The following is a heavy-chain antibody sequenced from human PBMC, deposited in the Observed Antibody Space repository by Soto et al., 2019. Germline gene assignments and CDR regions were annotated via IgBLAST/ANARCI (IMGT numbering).Heavy chain of an antibody. D-gene: IGHD3-10*01. CDR1: GYTFTSYY. V-gene: IGHV1-46*03. J-gene: IGHJ6*03. Sequence: QVQLVQSGAEVKKPGASVKVSCKASGYTFTSYYMHWVRQAPGQGLEWMGIINPSGGSTSYAQKLQGRVTMTRDTSTSTVYMELSSLRSEDTAVYYCARDSSRMAYYYGSASYLHYYDYMDVWGKGTTVTVSS. CDR2: INPSGGST. CDR3: ARDSSRMAYYYGSASYLHYYDYMDV.